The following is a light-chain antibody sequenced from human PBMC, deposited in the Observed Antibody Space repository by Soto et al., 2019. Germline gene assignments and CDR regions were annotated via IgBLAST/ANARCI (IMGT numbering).Light chain of an antibody. CDR1: QSVSSTY. CDR3: QQYNNWPPIT. V-gene: IGKV3-20*01. CDR2: GTS. J-gene: IGKJ5*01. Sequence: EIVMTQSPATLSVSPGERATLSCRASQSVSSTYLAWYQQKPGQAPRLLIYGTSSRATGIPSRFSGSGSGTDFTLSITRLEPEDFAVYYCQQYNNWPPITFGQGTRLEIK.